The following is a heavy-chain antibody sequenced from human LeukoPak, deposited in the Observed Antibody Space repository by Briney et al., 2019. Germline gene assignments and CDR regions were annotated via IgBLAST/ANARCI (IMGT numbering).Heavy chain of an antibody. CDR2: ISYDGSNT. Sequence: GGALRLSCAASGFTFSSYGMQWVRQAAGQGLEWVEVISYDGSNTYYADSVQGRFTISRDNSKHTLYLQMNSLRVEDTAVYHCAKDLEPYTSGWYGDYWGQGTLVTVSS. CDR1: GFTFSSYG. J-gene: IGHJ4*02. D-gene: IGHD6-19*01. V-gene: IGHV3-30*18. CDR3: AKDLEPYTSGWYGDY.